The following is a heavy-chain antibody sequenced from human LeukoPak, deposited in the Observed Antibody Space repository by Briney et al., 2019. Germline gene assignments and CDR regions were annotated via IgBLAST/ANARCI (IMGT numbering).Heavy chain of an antibody. D-gene: IGHD3-3*01. Sequence: PGGSLRLSCAASGFTFSSYWMSWVRQAPGKGLEWVANIKQDGSEKYYVDSVKGRFTISRDNAKNSLYLQMNSLRAEDTAVYYCARVMELRFLEWSLGGFDYWGQGTLVTVSS. CDR1: GFTFSSYW. CDR3: ARVMELRFLEWSLGGFDY. CDR2: IKQDGSEK. V-gene: IGHV3-7*03. J-gene: IGHJ4*02.